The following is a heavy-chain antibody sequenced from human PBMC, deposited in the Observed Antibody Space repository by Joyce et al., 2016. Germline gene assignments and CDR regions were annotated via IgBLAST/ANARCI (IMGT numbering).Heavy chain of an antibody. V-gene: IGHV3-30*03. J-gene: IGHJ4*02. CDR1: GFTFSHYG. Sequence: QLQLVDSGGGVVQLGRSLRLSCPASGFTFSHYGRHWVRQAPGKGLEWVAVISYDGNNKYYSDSVQGRFTISRDNSKNTLYLQMNRLTTGDTAVYYCARASRSAWSGGIDYWGQGTLVTVSS. CDR3: ARASRSAWSGGIDY. CDR2: ISYDGNNK. D-gene: IGHD3-10*01.